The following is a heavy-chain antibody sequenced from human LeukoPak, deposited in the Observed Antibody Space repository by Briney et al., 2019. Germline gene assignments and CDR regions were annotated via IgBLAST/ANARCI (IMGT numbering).Heavy chain of an antibody. CDR1: GYTFTSYD. D-gene: IGHD6-13*01. V-gene: IGHV1-2*02. Sequence: GASVKVSCKASGYTFTSYDINWVRQATGQGLEWMGWINPNSGGTNYAQKFQGRVTMTRDTSISTAYMELSRLRSDDTAVYYCASIIAAAGNTRITRGYWGQGTLVTVSS. CDR2: INPNSGGT. J-gene: IGHJ4*02. CDR3: ASIIAAAGNTRITRGY.